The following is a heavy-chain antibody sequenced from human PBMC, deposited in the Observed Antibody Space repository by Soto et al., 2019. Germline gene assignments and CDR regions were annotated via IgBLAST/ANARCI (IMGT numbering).Heavy chain of an antibody. Sequence: GVSLRLSCAASGFTVSSNYMSWVRQAPGKGLEWVSVIYSGGSTYYADSVKGRFTISRDNSKNTLYLQMNSLRAEDTAVYYCARENWNYAHGMDVWGQGTTVTVSS. CDR2: IYSGGST. V-gene: IGHV3-53*01. D-gene: IGHD1-7*01. CDR1: GFTVSSNY. CDR3: ARENWNYAHGMDV. J-gene: IGHJ6*02.